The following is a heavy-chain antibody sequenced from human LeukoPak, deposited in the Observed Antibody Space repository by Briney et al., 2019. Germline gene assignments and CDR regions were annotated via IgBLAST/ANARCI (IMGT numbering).Heavy chain of an antibody. D-gene: IGHD3-22*01. CDR1: GFTFSSYA. V-gene: IGHV3-30-3*01. CDR2: ISYDGSNK. J-gene: IGHJ3*02. CDR3: ARDPYYYDSSGHDAFDI. Sequence: PGGSLRLSCAASGFTFSSYAMHWVRQAPGKGLEWVAVISYDGSNKYYADSVKGRFTISRDTSKNTLYLQMNSLRAEDTAVYYCARDPYYYDSSGHDAFDIWGQGTMVTVSS.